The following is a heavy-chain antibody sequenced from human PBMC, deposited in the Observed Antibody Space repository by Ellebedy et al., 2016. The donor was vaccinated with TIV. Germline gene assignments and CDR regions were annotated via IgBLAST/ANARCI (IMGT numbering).Heavy chain of an antibody. CDR1: EFTFSTYS. CDR3: ARGTHYYWFGMDV. Sequence: GESLKISCAASEFTFSTYSMNWVRQAPGKGLEWVSSISSTSTYTFYADSVKGRFTIYRDNAKDSPYLQMNSLTAEDTAVYYCARGTHYYWFGMDVWGQGTTVTVSS. CDR2: ISSTSTYT. V-gene: IGHV3-21*01. J-gene: IGHJ6*02.